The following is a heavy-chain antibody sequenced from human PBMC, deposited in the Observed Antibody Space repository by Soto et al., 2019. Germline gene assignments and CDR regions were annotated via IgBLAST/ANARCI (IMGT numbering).Heavy chain of an antibody. V-gene: IGHV3-30*18. D-gene: IGHD3-3*01. Sequence: QVQLVESGGGVVQPGRSLRLSCAASGFTFSSYGMHWVRQAPGKGLEWVAVISYDGSNKYYADSVKGRFTISRDNSKNPLKKQMNSLRAEDKAVYYCAKDVWSGPMDVWGQGTTVTVSS. J-gene: IGHJ6*02. CDR2: ISYDGSNK. CDR1: GFTFSSYG. CDR3: AKDVWSGPMDV.